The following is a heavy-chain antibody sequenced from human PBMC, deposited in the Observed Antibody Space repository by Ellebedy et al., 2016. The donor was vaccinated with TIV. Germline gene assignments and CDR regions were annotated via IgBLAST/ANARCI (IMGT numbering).Heavy chain of an antibody. V-gene: IGHV4-59*01. CDR1: GGSISSYY. J-gene: IGHJ4*02. CDR2: IYYSGST. Sequence: SETLSLTXTVSGGSISSYYWSWIRQPAGKGLEWIGYIYYSGSTNYNPSLKSRVTISVDTSKNQFSLKLSSVTAADTAVYYCARTRSDCSFDYWGQGTLVTVSS. CDR3: ARTRSDCSFDY. D-gene: IGHD2-21*02.